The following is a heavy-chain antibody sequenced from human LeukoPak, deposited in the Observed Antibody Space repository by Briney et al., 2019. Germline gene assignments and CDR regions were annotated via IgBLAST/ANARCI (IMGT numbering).Heavy chain of an antibody. Sequence: GGSLRLSCAASGFTFSSYGMHWVRQAPGKGLEWVAFIRYDGSNKYYADSVKGRFTISRDNSKNTLYLQMNSLRAEDTAVYYCARGRYSYVDYWGQGTLVTVSS. CDR3: ARGRYSYVDY. D-gene: IGHD5-18*01. J-gene: IGHJ4*02. CDR1: GFTFSSYG. V-gene: IGHV3-30*02. CDR2: IRYDGSNK.